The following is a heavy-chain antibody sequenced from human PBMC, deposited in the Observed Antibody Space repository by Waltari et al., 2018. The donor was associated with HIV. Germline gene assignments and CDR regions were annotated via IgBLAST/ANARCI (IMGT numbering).Heavy chain of an antibody. CDR3: ARSFSCYSNYFDP. D-gene: IGHD4-4*01. CDR2: MAYSRSP. J-gene: IGHJ5*02. V-gene: IGHV4-39*02. Sequence: QLQLQGSGPGLVKSSETMSLTCTVSGGSMTSSSYYWGWIRPPPGKGLEWIGGMAYSRSPYHNPSLRSRLTISVHTSQNHFSLKVTSVTAADTAVYYCARSFSCYSNYFDPWGQGTLVTVSS. CDR1: GGSMTSSSYY.